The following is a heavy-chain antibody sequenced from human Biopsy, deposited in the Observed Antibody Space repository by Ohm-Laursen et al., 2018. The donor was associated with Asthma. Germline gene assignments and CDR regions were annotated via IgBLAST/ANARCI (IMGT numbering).Heavy chain of an antibody. CDR3: ARTYYDFLTGQVKDVFGV. D-gene: IGHD3-9*01. J-gene: IGHJ3*01. V-gene: IGHV1-3*04. CDR2: VNTGNGDT. CDR1: GYNFISFA. Sequence: SVKVSCKASGYNFISFAIHWVRQAPGQRLEWMGWVNTGNGDTKYSQKFQGRVTITRDTSASTAYMELRSLRSEDTATYYCARTYYDFLTGQVKDVFGVWGQGSMVTVSS.